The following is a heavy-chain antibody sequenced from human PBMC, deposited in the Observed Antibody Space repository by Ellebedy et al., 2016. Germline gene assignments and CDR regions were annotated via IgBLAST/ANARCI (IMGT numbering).Heavy chain of an antibody. CDR1: GFKFGNYA. V-gene: IGHV3-23*01. J-gene: IGHJ6*03. CDR2: ISGSGPGT. CDR3: AKGRNSGSFYSVTHYYFYMDV. Sequence: GGSLRLXXTAFGFKFGNYAMTWVRQAPGWGLEWVSTISGSGPGTYYADSVKGRFTISRDNSKNTVYLQMSSLRAEETAVYYCAKGRNSGSFYSVTHYYFYMDVWGKGTTVTVSS. D-gene: IGHD1-26*01.